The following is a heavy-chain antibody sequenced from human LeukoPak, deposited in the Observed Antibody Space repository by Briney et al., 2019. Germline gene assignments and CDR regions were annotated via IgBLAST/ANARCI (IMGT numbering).Heavy chain of an antibody. CDR3: ARDTVYYDSSGYLGVFDY. CDR2: IYHSGST. V-gene: IGHV4-4*02. D-gene: IGHD3-22*01. J-gene: IGHJ4*02. CDR1: GGSISSSNW. Sequence: PSETLSLTCAVSGGSISSSNWWSWVRQPPGKGLEWIGEIYHSGSTNYNPSLKSRVTISVDKSKNQFSLKLSSVTAADTAVYYCARDTVYYDSSGYLGVFDYWGQGTLVTVSS.